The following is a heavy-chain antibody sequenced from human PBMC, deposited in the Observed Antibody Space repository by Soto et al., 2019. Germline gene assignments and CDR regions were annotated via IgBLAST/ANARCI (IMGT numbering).Heavy chain of an antibody. CDR3: ARRGGPECSGGSCYDTANYYYYYMDV. CDR1: GFTFSSYS. V-gene: IGHV3-48*01. Sequence: GGSLRLSCAASGFTFSSYSMNWVRQAPGKGLEWVSYISSSSSTIYYADSVKGRFTISRDNAKNSLYLQMNSLRAEDTAVYYCARRGGPECSGGSCYDTANYYYYYMDVWGKGTTVTVSS. CDR2: ISSSSSTI. J-gene: IGHJ6*03. D-gene: IGHD2-15*01.